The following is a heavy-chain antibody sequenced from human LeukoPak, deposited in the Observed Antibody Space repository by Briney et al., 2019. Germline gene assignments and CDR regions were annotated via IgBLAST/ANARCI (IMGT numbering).Heavy chain of an antibody. Sequence: PSETLSLTCTVSGYSISSGYYWGWIRQPPGKGLEWIGSIYHSGSTYYNPSLKSRVTMSVDTSKNQFSLKLSSATAADTAVYYCARLWFGELLSFDYWGQGALVTVSS. J-gene: IGHJ4*02. CDR1: GYSISSGYY. D-gene: IGHD3-10*01. CDR2: IYHSGST. CDR3: ARLWFGELLSFDY. V-gene: IGHV4-38-2*02.